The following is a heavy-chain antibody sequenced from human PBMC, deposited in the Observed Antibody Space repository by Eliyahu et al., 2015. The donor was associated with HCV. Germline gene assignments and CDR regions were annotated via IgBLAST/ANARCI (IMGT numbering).Heavy chain of an antibody. J-gene: IGHJ6*02. V-gene: IGHV1-69*01. D-gene: IGHD5-18*01. CDR2: VIPIFGTA. CDR3: AREGKHVDTAMDIYYYYGMDV. Sequence: QVQLVQSGAEVKKPGSSVKVSCKASGGTFSSYAISWVRQAPGQGLEWMGGVIPIFGTANYAQKFQGRVTITADESTSTAYMELSSLRSEDTAVYYCAREGKHVDTAMDIYYYYGMDVWGQGTTVTVSS. CDR1: GGTFSSYA.